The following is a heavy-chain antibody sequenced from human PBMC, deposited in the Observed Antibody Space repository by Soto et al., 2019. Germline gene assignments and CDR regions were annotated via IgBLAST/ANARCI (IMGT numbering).Heavy chain of an antibody. CDR2: IYYSGST. V-gene: IGHV4-59*01. CDR3: ASSAAGDINWFDP. D-gene: IGHD6-13*01. Sequence: SETLSLTCTVSGGSISSYYWSWIRQPPGKGLEWIGYIYYSGSTNYNPSLKSRVTISVDTSKNQFSLKLSSVTAADTAVYYCASSAAGDINWFDPWGQGTLVTVSS. J-gene: IGHJ5*02. CDR1: GGSISSYY.